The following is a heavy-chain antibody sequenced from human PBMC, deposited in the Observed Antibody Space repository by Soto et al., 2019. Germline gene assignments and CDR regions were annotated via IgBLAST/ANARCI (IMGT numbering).Heavy chain of an antibody. J-gene: IGHJ4*02. D-gene: IGHD1-20*01. CDR3: ARPGVAGTTGDY. Sequence: PGGSLRLSCAASGFTFSSSWMHWVRQAPGKGLEWVSRIYSDGSITNYAASVKGRFTISRDNAKNTLYLQMSSLRVEDTAVYYCARPGVAGTTGDYWGQGTLVTVSS. CDR2: IYSDGSIT. V-gene: IGHV3-74*01. CDR1: GFTFSSSW.